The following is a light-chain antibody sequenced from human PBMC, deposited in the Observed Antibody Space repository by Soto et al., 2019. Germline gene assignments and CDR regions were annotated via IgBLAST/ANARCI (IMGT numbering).Light chain of an antibody. V-gene: IGLV2-11*01. CDR3: CSYAGSYLYV. CDR2: DVN. Sequence: QSVLTQPRSVSGTLGQSVTISCTGTTSDVGGYNYVSWYQHHPGKTPKLIIYDVNNRPSGVPDRFSGSKSGNTASLTISWLRPEDEADYHCCSYAGSYLYVFGTGTKVTVL. J-gene: IGLJ1*01. CDR1: TSDVGGYNY.